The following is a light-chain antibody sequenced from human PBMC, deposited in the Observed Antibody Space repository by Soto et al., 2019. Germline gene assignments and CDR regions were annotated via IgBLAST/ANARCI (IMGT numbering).Light chain of an antibody. V-gene: IGKV3-20*01. CDR3: QQYGSAPRT. CDR1: QSVSSSY. J-gene: IGKJ1*01. Sequence: PDERVTLSCRASQSVSSSYLTWYQQKPGQAPRLLIYGASTRATSIPARFSGSGSGTDFTLTISSLEPEDFAVYYCQQYGSAPRTFGQGTKVDI. CDR2: GAS.